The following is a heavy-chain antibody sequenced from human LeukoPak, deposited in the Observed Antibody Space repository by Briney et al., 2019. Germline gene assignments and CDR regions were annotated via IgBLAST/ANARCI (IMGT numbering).Heavy chain of an antibody. V-gene: IGHV3-30*03. D-gene: IGHD6-13*01. J-gene: IGHJ5*02. Sequence: GGSLRLSCAASGFTFSSYGMHWVRQAPGKGLEWVAVISYDGSNKYYADSVKGRFTISRDNSKNTLYLQMNSLRAEDTAVYYCAREARIAAAGLGGHWFDPWGQGTLVTVSS. CDR1: GFTFSSYG. CDR2: ISYDGSNK. CDR3: AREARIAAAGLGGHWFDP.